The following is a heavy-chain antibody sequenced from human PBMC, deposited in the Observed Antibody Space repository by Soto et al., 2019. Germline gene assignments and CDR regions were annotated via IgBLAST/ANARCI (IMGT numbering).Heavy chain of an antibody. D-gene: IGHD5-18*01. CDR3: AKAYGVDTAMVSLFLPNYYFDY. CDR2: ISGSGGST. CDR1: GFTFSSYA. V-gene: IGHV3-23*01. Sequence: GGSLRLSCAASGFTFSSYAMSWVRQAPGKGLEWVSAISGSGGSTYYADSVKGRFTISRDNSKNTLYLQMNSLRAEDTAVYYCAKAYGVDTAMVSLFLPNYYFDYWGQGTLVTVSS. J-gene: IGHJ4*02.